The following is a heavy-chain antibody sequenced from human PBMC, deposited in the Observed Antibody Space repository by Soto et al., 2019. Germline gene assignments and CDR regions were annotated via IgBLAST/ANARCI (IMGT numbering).Heavy chain of an antibody. D-gene: IGHD3-10*01. Sequence: GGSLRLSCAASGFTFSSYGMHWVRQAPGKGLEWVAVIWYDGSNKYYADSVKGRFTISRDNSKNTLYLQMNSLRAEDTAVYYCARDREVRGIYYYGMDVWGQGTTVTVSS. V-gene: IGHV3-33*01. J-gene: IGHJ6*02. CDR1: GFTFSSYG. CDR3: ARDREVRGIYYYGMDV. CDR2: IWYDGSNK.